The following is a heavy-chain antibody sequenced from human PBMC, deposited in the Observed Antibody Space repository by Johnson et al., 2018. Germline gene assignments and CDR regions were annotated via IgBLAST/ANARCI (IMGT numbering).Heavy chain of an antibody. CDR1: GFTFDDYA. CDR2: ISWNSGRR. J-gene: IGHJ3*02. D-gene: IGHD1-26*01. V-gene: IGHV3-9*01. Sequence: VQLVESGGGLVQPGRSLRLSCAASGFTFDDYAMHWVRQAPGKGLEWVSGISWNSGRRGYADSVKGRFTTPRDNSKNTLYLPMNSLRAEDTAVYYCAGGMVPPSGSYYERRPGDAFDIWGQGTMVTVSS. CDR3: AGGMVPPSGSYYERRPGDAFDI.